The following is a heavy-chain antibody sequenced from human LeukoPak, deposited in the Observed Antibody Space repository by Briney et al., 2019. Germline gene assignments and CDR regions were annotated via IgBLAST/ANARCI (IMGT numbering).Heavy chain of an antibody. D-gene: IGHD3-3*01. CDR2: ISGSGGST. CDR1: GFTFSSYA. V-gene: IGHV3-23*01. Sequence: GGSLRLSCAASGFTFSSYAMSWVRQAPGKGLEWVSAISGSGGSTYYADSVKGRFTISRDNPKNTLYLQMNSLRAEDTAVYYCAKLHGGYLEWLFFYWGQGTLVTVSS. J-gene: IGHJ4*02. CDR3: AKLHGGYLEWLFFY.